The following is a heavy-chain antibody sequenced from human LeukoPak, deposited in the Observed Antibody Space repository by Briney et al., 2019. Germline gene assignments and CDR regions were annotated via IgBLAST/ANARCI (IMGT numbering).Heavy chain of an antibody. CDR3: AREDHSNYNY. D-gene: IGHD4-11*01. V-gene: IGHV3-7*01. J-gene: IGHJ4*02. Sequence: PGGSLRLSCAASGFSFSSYWMSWVRQAPGKGPEWVANIKQDGGEKYHVDPVKGRFTISRDNAKNSLYLQMNSLRVEDTAVYYCAREDHSNYNYWGQGTLVTVSS. CDR2: IKQDGGEK. CDR1: GFSFSSYW.